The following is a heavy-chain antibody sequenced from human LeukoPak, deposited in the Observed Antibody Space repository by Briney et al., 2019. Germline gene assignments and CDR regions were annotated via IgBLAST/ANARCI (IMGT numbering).Heavy chain of an antibody. V-gene: IGHV1-2*02. CDR3: ARLVDTAMVKDY. CDR2: INPDSGGT. D-gene: IGHD5-18*01. CDR1: GYTFTDYY. J-gene: IGHJ4*02. Sequence: ASVKVSCKASGYTFTDYYIHWVRQAPGQGLEWMGWINPDSGGTNYAQKFQGRVTLTRDTSISTAYMELSRLRSDDTAVYYCARLVDTAMVKDYWGQGTLVTVSS.